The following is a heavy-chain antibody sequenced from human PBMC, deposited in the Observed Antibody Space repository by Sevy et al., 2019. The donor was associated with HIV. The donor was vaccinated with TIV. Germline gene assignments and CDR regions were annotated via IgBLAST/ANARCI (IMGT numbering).Heavy chain of an antibody. D-gene: IGHD5-12*01. V-gene: IGHV4-59*01. Sequence: SETLSLTCTVSGGSISTYYWSWIRQPPGKGLEYIGYIYYTGSTNYNPSPKSRVTISVDTSKNQFSLKLRSVTAVDTAVYYCARAPPVRSGDDSLNWFDPWGQGTLVTVSS. J-gene: IGHJ5*02. CDR1: GGSISTYY. CDR3: ARAPPVRSGDDSLNWFDP. CDR2: IYYTGST.